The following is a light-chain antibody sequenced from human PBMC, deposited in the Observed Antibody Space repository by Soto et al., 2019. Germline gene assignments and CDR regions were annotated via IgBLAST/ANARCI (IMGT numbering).Light chain of an antibody. CDR1: QSVGSN. V-gene: IGKV3-15*01. CDR2: GAS. CDR3: QQYNNWPLT. J-gene: IGKJ2*01. Sequence: EIVMTQSPATLSVSPGERATLSCRASQSVGSNLAWYQQKPGQAPRLLIYGASTRATGIPDRFSGSGSGTEFTLTISSLQSEDFAVYYCQQYNNWPLTFGQGTKLEIK.